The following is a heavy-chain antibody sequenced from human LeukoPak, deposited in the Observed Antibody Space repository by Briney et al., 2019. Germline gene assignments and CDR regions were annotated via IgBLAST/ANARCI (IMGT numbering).Heavy chain of an antibody. CDR2: IYYSVST. D-gene: IGHD3-10*01. CDR3: ARRRVPNYYGSGSLFGGYYGMDV. V-gene: IGHV4-59*08. J-gene: IGHJ6*02. CDR1: GGSISSYY. Sequence: SETLSLTCTVSGGSISSYYWSWIRQPPGKGLEWIGYIYYSVSTNYNPSLKSRVTISVDTSKNQFSLKLSSVTAADTAVYYCARRRVPNYYGSGSLFGGYYGMDVWGQGTTVTVSS.